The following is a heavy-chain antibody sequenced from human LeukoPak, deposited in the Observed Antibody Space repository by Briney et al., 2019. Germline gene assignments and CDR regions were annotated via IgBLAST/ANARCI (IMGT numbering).Heavy chain of an antibody. CDR1: GFPFSSFG. V-gene: IGHV3-21*01. D-gene: IGHD1-26*01. J-gene: IGHJ6*03. CDR3: ARAYSERYGLGYYYMDV. Sequence: PGGSLRLSCAASGFPFSSFGMSWVRQAPGKGLEWVSSISSSSSYIYYADSVKGRFTISRDNAKKSVYLQMNSLRAEDTAVYYCARAYSERYGLGYYYMDVWGKGTTVTISS. CDR2: ISSSSSYI.